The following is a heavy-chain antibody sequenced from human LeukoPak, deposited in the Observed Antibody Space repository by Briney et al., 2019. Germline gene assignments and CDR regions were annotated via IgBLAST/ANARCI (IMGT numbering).Heavy chain of an antibody. CDR2: ISSDGSNT. D-gene: IGHD3-16*01. CDR3: ARERRFGGGQGYFDY. Sequence: GGSLRLSCAASGFTFSIYAIHGGRQAPGKGLEWVAIISSDGSNTYYADSVKGRFTISRDNSKNTMYLQMNSLRDEDTAVYYCARERRFGGGQGYFDYWGQGTLVTVSS. J-gene: IGHJ4*02. CDR1: GFTFSIYA. V-gene: IGHV3-30-3*01.